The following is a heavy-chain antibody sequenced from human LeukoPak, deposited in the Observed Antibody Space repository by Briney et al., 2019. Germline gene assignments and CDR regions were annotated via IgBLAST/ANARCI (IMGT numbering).Heavy chain of an antibody. CDR3: ARERDPQRITMIPDAFDI. CDR2: IYYSGST. CDR1: GGSISSSSYY. V-gene: IGHV4-39*07. Sequence: SETLSLTCTVSGGSISSSSYYWGWIRQPPGKGLEWIGSIYYSGSTYYNPSLKSRVTISVDTSKNQFSLKLSSVTAADTAVYYCARERDPQRITMIPDAFDIWGQGTMVTVSS. J-gene: IGHJ3*02. D-gene: IGHD3-22*01.